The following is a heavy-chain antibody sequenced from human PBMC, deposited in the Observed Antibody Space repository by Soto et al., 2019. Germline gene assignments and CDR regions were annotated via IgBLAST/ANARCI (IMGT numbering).Heavy chain of an antibody. CDR3: AKARPRNIVVVPAAFDY. CDR2: ISGSGGST. CDR1: GFTFNRYA. Sequence: LRLSCAASGFTFNRYASSWVRQAPGPGLEWVSAISGSGGSTYYADSVKGRFTISRDNSKNTLYLQMNSLRAEDTAVYYCAKARPRNIVVVPAAFDYWGQGTLVTVSS. J-gene: IGHJ4*02. D-gene: IGHD2-2*01. V-gene: IGHV3-23*01.